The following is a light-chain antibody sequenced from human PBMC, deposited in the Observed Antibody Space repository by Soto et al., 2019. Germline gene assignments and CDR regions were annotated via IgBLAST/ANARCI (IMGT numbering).Light chain of an antibody. CDR2: GNS. CDR1: SSNIGAGYD. J-gene: IGLJ2*01. CDR3: QYYDSSLSGAI. Sequence: QSVLTQPPSVSGAPGQRVTISCTGSSSNIGAGYDVHWYQQLPGPAPKLLLYGNSNRPSGVPDRFSGSKSGTSASLAITGLQAEDEADYYCQYYDSSLSGAIFGGGTKLTVL. V-gene: IGLV1-40*01.